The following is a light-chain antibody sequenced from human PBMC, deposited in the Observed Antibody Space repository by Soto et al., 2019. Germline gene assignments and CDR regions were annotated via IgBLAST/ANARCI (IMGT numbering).Light chain of an antibody. J-gene: IGLJ2*01. CDR3: QTWDTGARVV. CDR1: SGHSSYA. Sequence: QLVLTQSPSASASLGASVKLTCTLSSGHSSYAMAWHQQQPEKGPRYLMKLSSDGSHSKGDGIPDRFSGSSSGDERYLTISSLQSEDEADYYCQTWDTGARVVFGGGTKLTVL. V-gene: IGLV4-69*01. CDR2: LSSDGSH.